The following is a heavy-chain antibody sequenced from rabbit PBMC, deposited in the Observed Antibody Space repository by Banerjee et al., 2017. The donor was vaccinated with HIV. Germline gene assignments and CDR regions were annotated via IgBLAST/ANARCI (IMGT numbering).Heavy chain of an antibody. CDR1: GFSFSSSYW. CDR3: ARDTGSNGCLNL. V-gene: IGHV1S45*01. J-gene: IGHJ3*01. D-gene: IGHD1-1*01. Sequence: QEQLVESGGGLVQPEGSLTLTCTASGFSFSSSYWICWVRQAPGKGLEWIACIYGGSGRTYYASWAKGRFTISKTSSTTVTLQMTSLTAADTATYFCARDTGSNGCLNLWGPGTLVTVS. CDR2: IYGGSGRT.